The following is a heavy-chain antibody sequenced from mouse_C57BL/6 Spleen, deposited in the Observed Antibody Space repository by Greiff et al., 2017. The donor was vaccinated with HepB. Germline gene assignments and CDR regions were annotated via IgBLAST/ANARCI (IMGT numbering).Heavy chain of an antibody. J-gene: IGHJ4*01. CDR2: IHPNSGST. CDR1: GYTFTSYW. D-gene: IGHD3-2*02. Sequence: QVQLQQPGAELVKPGASVKLSCKASGYTFTSYWMHWVKQRPGQGLEWIGMIHPNSGSTNYNEKFKSKATLTVDKSSSTAYMQLSSLTSEDSAVYDCARMGLRLRDYAMDYWGQGTSVTVSS. CDR3: ARMGLRLRDYAMDY. V-gene: IGHV1-64*01.